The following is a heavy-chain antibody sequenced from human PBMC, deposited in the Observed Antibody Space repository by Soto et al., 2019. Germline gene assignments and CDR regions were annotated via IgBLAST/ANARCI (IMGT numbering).Heavy chain of an antibody. Sequence: EVQLVESGGGLVQPGGSLRLSCAAPGFILSRYWMSWVRQAPGKGLEWVANIKQDGSEKYYVDSVKGRFTISRDNAKNSLYLQMNSLRAEDTAVYYCARDRYSIAGTDVWGQGTTVTVSS. CDR3: ARDRYSIAGTDV. D-gene: IGHD1-26*01. CDR2: IKQDGSEK. CDR1: GFILSRYW. V-gene: IGHV3-7*05. J-gene: IGHJ6*02.